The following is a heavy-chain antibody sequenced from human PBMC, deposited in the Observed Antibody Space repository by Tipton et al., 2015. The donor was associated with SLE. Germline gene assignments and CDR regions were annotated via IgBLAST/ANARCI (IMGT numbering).Heavy chain of an antibody. V-gene: IGHV4-59*08. Sequence: TLSLTCAVYGGSFSDYYWSWIRQPPGKGLEWIGYISYSETTNYNPSLKSRVTISIDTSKSQFSLRLSSVTAADTAVYYCARGSGRSLVKSWGQGTLVTVSS. CDR2: ISYSETT. D-gene: IGHD2-15*01. J-gene: IGHJ5*02. CDR1: GGSFSDYY. CDR3: ARGSGRSLVKS.